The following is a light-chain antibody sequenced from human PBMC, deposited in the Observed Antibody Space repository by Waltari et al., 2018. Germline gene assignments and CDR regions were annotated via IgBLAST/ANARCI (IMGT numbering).Light chain of an antibody. CDR3: QQRSNWPLT. CDR1: QSVRNC. CDR2: DTS. Sequence: LTQYPATLSFSPGDRATLYCRASQSVRNCLAWYRQKPGQAPRLFIYDTSNRATDIPARFSGSGFGTDFTLTISSLEPEDLAVYYCQQRSNWPLTFGGGTKVEIK. J-gene: IGKJ4*01. V-gene: IGKV3-11*01.